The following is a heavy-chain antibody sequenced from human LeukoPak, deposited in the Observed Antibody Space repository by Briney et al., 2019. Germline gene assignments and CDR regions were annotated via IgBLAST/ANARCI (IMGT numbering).Heavy chain of an antibody. D-gene: IGHD2-2*02. CDR1: GFSFTSFW. CDR3: ARHGRYCSSTSCYNYFDY. Sequence: GSLKIFCEGSGFSFTSFWINWVRQVPGKGLEWVGRIDSNDSYTNYSPSFQGPVTISADKSISTAYLQWSSLKASDTAMYYCARHGRYCSSTSCYNYFDYWGQGTLVTVSS. J-gene: IGHJ4*02. V-gene: IGHV5-10-1*01. CDR2: IDSNDSYT.